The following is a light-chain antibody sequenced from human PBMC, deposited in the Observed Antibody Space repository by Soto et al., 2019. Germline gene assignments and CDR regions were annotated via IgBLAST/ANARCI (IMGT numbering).Light chain of an antibody. CDR1: QSVSSSF. J-gene: IGKJ1*01. V-gene: IGKV3-20*01. CDR3: QQYGNSPLT. Sequence: EIVLTQSPGTLSLSPGERATLSCRASQSVSSSFLAWYQQKPGQAPRVLIYGASSRATGIPDRFSGSGSGTDFTVTISRLEPEDFAVYYCQQYGNSPLTFGQGTKVEIK. CDR2: GAS.